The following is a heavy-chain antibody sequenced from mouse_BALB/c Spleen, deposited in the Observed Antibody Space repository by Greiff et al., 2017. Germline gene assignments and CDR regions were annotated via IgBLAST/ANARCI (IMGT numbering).Heavy chain of an antibody. CDR3: AREGPVLAY. CDR2: INPSNGRT. J-gene: IGHJ3*01. CDR1: GYTFTSYW. Sequence: QVQLQQSGAELVKPGASVKLSCKASGYTFTSYWMHRVKQRPGQGLEWIGEINPSNGRTNYNEKFKSKATLTVDKSSSTAYMQLSSLTSEDSAVYYCAREGPVLAYWGQGTLVTVSA. V-gene: IGHV1S81*02.